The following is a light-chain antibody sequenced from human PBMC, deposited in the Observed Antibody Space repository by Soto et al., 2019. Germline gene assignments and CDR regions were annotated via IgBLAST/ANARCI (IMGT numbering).Light chain of an antibody. J-gene: IGLJ1*01. CDR2: DVA. CDR3: FSYVGLHTYV. Sequence: QSALTQPRSVSGSPGQSVTISCTGTSRDVGGFYYVSWYQQHPGNVPTLIIYDVAQRPTGVPERVSGFKSGNTASRTISGLDAGAESDYYCFSYVGLHTYVFGTGTKVTV. V-gene: IGLV2-11*01. CDR1: SRDVGGFYY.